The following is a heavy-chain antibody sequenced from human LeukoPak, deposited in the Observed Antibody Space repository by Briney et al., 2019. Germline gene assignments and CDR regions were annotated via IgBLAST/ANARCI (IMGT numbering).Heavy chain of an antibody. J-gene: IGHJ4*02. CDR1: GGSISSGSYY. D-gene: IGHD3-9*01. CDR2: IYTSGST. Sequence: SETLSLTCTVSGGSISSGSYYWSWIRQPAGKGLEWIGRIYTSGSTNYNPSLKSRVTISVDTSKNQFSLKLSSVTAADTAVYYCARDRLGIGVDYWGQGTLVTVSP. CDR3: ARDRLGIGVDY. V-gene: IGHV4-61*02.